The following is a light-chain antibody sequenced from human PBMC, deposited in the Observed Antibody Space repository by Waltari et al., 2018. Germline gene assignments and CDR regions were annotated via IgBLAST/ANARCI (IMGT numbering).Light chain of an antibody. J-gene: IGKJ5*01. CDR3: MQGTHWPPIT. Sequence: DVVMTQSPLSLPVTLGQPASISCRSSQSLVHSDGNTSLNWFQQRPGQSPRRLIYKVSNRDSGVPDRFSGSGSGTDFTLKSSRVEAEDVGIYYCMQGTHWPPITFGQGTRLEIK. CDR2: KVS. V-gene: IGKV2-30*02. CDR1: QSLVHSDGNTS.